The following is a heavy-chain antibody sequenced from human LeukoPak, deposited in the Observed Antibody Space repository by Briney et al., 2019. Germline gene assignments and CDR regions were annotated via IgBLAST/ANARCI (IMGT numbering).Heavy chain of an antibody. CDR1: GYTFTSYY. D-gene: IGHD6-19*01. V-gene: IGHV1-46*01. CDR3: ARGAAVASTHYGMDV. J-gene: IGHJ6*02. CDR2: INPSGGST. Sequence: ASVKASCKASGYTFTSYYMHWVRQAPGQGLEWMGIINPSGGSTSYAQKFQGRVTMTRDTSTSTVYMELSSLRSEDTAVYYCARGAAVASTHYGMDVWGQGTTVTVSS.